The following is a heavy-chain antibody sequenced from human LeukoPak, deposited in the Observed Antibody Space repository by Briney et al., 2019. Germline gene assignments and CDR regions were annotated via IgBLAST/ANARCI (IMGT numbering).Heavy chain of an antibody. Sequence: GGSLRLSCVASGFTFSSNGMHWVRQAPGKGLEWVTFIQYDGSKKYYADSVKGRFTISRDNAKNSLYLQMNSLRAEDMALYYCAKGEGSGWPDAFDIWGQGTMVTVSS. V-gene: IGHV3-30*02. D-gene: IGHD6-19*01. J-gene: IGHJ3*02. CDR2: IQYDGSKK. CDR1: GFTFSSNG. CDR3: AKGEGSGWPDAFDI.